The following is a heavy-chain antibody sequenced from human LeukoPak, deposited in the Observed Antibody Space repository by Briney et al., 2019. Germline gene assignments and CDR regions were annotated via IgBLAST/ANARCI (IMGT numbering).Heavy chain of an antibody. Sequence: SSETLSLTCTVSGGSISSYYWSWIRQPAGKGLEWIGRIYTSGSTNYNPSLKSRVAMSVDTSKNQFSLKLSSMTAADTAVYYCAREVGDFWSGYGLDYWGQGTLVTVSS. D-gene: IGHD3-3*01. CDR2: IYTSGST. CDR3: AREVGDFWSGYGLDY. V-gene: IGHV4-4*07. J-gene: IGHJ4*02. CDR1: GGSISSYY.